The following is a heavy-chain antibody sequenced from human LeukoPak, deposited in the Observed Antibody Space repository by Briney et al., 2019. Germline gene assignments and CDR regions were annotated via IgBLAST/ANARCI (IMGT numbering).Heavy chain of an antibody. CDR3: AKPFRSKVGATY. CDR2: ISGSGGST. CDR1: GFTFSSYA. J-gene: IGHJ4*02. V-gene: IGHV3-23*01. Sequence: GGSLRLSCAASGFTFSSYAMSWVRQAPGKGLEWVSAISGSGGSTYYADSVKDRSTISRDNSKNTLYLQMNSLRAEDTAVYYCAKPFRSKVGATYWGQGTLVTVSS. D-gene: IGHD1-26*01.